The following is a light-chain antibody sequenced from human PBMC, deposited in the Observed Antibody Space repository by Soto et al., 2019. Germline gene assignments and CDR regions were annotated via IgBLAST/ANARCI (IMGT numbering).Light chain of an antibody. Sequence: EIMIAHSPSTPAVAPGERTTLSCRASQSVSSNLAWYQQKPGQAPRLLIYGASTRATDIPARFSGSGSGTEFTLTISSLQSEDFAVYYCQQYNNWPITFGQGTRLEIK. V-gene: IGKV3-15*01. CDR2: GAS. J-gene: IGKJ5*01. CDR1: QSVSSN. CDR3: QQYNNWPIT.